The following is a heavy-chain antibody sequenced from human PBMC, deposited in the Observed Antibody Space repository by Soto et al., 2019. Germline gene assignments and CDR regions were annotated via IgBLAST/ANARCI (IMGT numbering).Heavy chain of an antibody. V-gene: IGHV3-11*06. Sequence: PGGSLRLSCAASGFTFSDYYMSWIRQAPGKGLEWVSYISSSSSYTNYADSVKGRFTISRDNAKNSLYLQMNSLRAEDTAVYYCAGYDYGDTYFDYWGQGTLVTVSS. CDR2: ISSSSSYT. CDR3: AGYDYGDTYFDY. CDR1: GFTFSDYY. D-gene: IGHD4-17*01. J-gene: IGHJ4*02.